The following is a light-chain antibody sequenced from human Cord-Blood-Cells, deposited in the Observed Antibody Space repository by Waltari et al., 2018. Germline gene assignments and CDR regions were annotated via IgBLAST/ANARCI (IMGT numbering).Light chain of an antibody. CDR3: CSYAGSVV. V-gene: IGLV2-23*01. Sequence: QSALSQPASVSGSPGQSITISCTGPSSDVGSYNLVSWYQQPPGKAPKLMIYEGSKRPSGVSNRFSGSKSGNTASLTISGLQAEDEADYYCCSYAGSVVFGGGTKLTVL. CDR1: SSDVGSYNL. J-gene: IGLJ2*01. CDR2: EGS.